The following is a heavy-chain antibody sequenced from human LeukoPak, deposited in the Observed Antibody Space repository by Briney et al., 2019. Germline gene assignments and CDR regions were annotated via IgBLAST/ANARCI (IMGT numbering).Heavy chain of an antibody. J-gene: IGHJ3*02. Sequence: PGGSLRLSCAASGFTFSSYAMSWVRQAPGKGLEWVSAISGSGGSTYYADSVKGRFTISRDNSKNTLYLQMNSPRAEDTAVYYCAKASGPTESAFDIWGQGTMVTVSS. CDR1: GFTFSSYA. D-gene: IGHD1-26*01. V-gene: IGHV3-23*01. CDR2: ISGSGGST. CDR3: AKASGPTESAFDI.